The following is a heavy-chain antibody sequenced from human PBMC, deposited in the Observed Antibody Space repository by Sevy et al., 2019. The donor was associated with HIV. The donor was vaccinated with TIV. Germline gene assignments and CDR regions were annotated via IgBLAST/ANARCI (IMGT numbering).Heavy chain of an antibody. CDR2: ISSSSSYI. J-gene: IGHJ4*02. CDR3: ARVKQPGIAAAGTFPYFDY. V-gene: IGHV3-21*01. Sequence: GGSLRLSCAASGFTFSSYSMNWVRQAPGKGLEWVSSISSSSSYIDYAGSVKGRFTISRDNAKNSLYLQMNSLRAEDTAVYYCARVKQPGIAAAGTFPYFDYWGQGTLVTVSS. D-gene: IGHD6-13*01. CDR1: GFTFSSYS.